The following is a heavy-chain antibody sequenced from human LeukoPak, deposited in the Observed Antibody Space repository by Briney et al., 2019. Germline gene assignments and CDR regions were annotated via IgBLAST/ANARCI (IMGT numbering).Heavy chain of an antibody. D-gene: IGHD3-10*01. J-gene: IGHJ6*03. CDR3: ARNIGGGIEDMDG. V-gene: IGHV4-4*09. CDR1: GGSIGTYY. CDR2: IYVTGT. Sequence: SETLSLTCTVSGGSIGTYYWSWVRQSPGTGLEWIGYIYVTGTRYNPYLQSRVTISVDRSRNQFFLKMTSVTGADTGLYYWARNIGGGIEDMDGWGRRDKVTLSS.